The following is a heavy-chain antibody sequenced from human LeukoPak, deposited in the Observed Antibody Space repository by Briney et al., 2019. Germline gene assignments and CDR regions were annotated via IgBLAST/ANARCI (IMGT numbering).Heavy chain of an antibody. CDR2: IYSGGST. J-gene: IGHJ4*02. CDR3: ARGTVTMVDY. CDR1: GFTVSSSY. D-gene: IGHD3-10*01. Sequence: GSLRLSCAASGFTVSSSYMSWVRQAPGRGLEWVSVIYSGGSTYYADSVKGRFTISRDNSKNTLFLQMNSLRAGDTAVYYCARGTVTMVDYWGQGTLVSVSS. V-gene: IGHV3-66*01.